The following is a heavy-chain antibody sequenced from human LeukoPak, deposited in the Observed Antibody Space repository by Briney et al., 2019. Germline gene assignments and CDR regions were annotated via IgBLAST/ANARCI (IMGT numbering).Heavy chain of an antibody. CDR1: GGSISSGGYS. CDR3: ARFEYSSSSFDY. Sequence: SETLSLTCAVSGGSISSGGYSWRWIRQPPGKGLEWIVYIYHSGSTYYNPSLKSRVTISVDRSKNQFSLKLSSVTAADTAVYYCARFEYSSSSFDYWGQGTLVTVSS. D-gene: IGHD6-6*01. J-gene: IGHJ4*02. CDR2: IYHSGST. V-gene: IGHV4-30-2*01.